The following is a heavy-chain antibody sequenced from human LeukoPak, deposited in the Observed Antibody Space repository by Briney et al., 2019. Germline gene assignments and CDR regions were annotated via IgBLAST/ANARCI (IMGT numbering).Heavy chain of an antibody. CDR1: GYTFTSYY. Sequence: ASVKVSCKASGYTFTSYYMHWVRQAPGQGLEWMGIINPSIGSTSYAQKFQARVTMTRDTSTSTVYMELSSLRTEDTAVYYCVRGAYAKEELAPPGWDYWGQGTLVTVSS. CDR2: INPSIGST. J-gene: IGHJ4*02. V-gene: IGHV1-46*01. CDR3: VRGAYAKEELAPPGWDY. D-gene: IGHD1-26*01.